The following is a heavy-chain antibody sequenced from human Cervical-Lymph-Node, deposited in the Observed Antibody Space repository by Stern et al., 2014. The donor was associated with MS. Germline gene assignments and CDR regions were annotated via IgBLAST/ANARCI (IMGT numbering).Heavy chain of an antibody. D-gene: IGHD3-10*01. V-gene: IGHV1-2*02. CDR1: AYTITDYY. CDR2: INPNSGGT. J-gene: IGHJ4*02. Sequence: QLVESGAEVKKPGASVKVSCKASAYTITDYYTHWVRQAPGHGLEWMGWINPNSGGTYSAQKFQGRLTMTRDTSISTAYMELSSLRSDDTAVYYCARGGGYSYSTLDYWGQGTQVTVSS. CDR3: ARGGGYSYSTLDY.